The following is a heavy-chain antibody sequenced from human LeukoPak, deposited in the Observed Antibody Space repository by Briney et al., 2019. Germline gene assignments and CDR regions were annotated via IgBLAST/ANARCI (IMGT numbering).Heavy chain of an antibody. J-gene: IGHJ4*02. CDR1: GFTFSRYE. CDR3: AREGDSSWSYFDY. V-gene: IGHV3-48*03. Sequence: GGSLRLSCAASGFTFSRYEMNWVRQAPGKGLEWVSYISSSGSTIYYADSVKGRFTISRDNAKNSLYLQMNSLRAEDTAVYYCAREGDSSWSYFDYWGEGTLVTVFS. D-gene: IGHD6-13*01. CDR2: ISSSGSTI.